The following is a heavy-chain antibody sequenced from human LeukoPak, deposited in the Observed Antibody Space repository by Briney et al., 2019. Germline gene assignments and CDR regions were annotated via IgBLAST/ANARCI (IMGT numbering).Heavy chain of an antibody. CDR3: TRDIAGSGTAMDV. V-gene: IGHV3-13*01. J-gene: IGHJ6*03. CDR2: IGTTGDT. CDR1: GFTFRTYD. D-gene: IGHD2-15*01. Sequence: GSLRLSCAASGFTFRTYDMHWVRQVSGEGLEWVATIGTTGDTYYAGSVKGRFTISREDGKNSLFLQMNSLRAGDTAAYYCTRDIAGSGTAMDVWGKGTTVTVSS.